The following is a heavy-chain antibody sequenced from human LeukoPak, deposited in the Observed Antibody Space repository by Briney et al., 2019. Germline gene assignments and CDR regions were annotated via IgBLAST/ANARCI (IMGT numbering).Heavy chain of an antibody. D-gene: IGHD3-10*01. Sequence: PSQTLSLTCTVSGGSISSYYWSWIRQPPGKGLEWIGYIYYSGSTNYSPSLKSRVTISVDTSKNQFSLKLSSVTAADTAVYYCARGGYDYSGNNWFDPWGQGTLVTVSS. J-gene: IGHJ5*02. CDR1: GGSISSYY. CDR2: IYYSGST. CDR3: ARGGYDYSGNNWFDP. V-gene: IGHV4-59*08.